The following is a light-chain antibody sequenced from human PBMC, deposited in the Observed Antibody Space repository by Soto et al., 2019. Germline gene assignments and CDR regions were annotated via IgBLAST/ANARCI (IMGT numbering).Light chain of an antibody. CDR1: QSVSSSY. CDR3: QKYGRSLFT. J-gene: IGKJ3*01. Sequence: EIVLTQSPGTLSLSPGERATLSCRASQSVSSSYLAWYQQKPGQAPRLLIYGASSWATSIPDRLSGSGSGTDFTLTISRQEPEDFAVYYCQKYGRSLFTFGPGTKVDIK. CDR2: GAS. V-gene: IGKV3-20*01.